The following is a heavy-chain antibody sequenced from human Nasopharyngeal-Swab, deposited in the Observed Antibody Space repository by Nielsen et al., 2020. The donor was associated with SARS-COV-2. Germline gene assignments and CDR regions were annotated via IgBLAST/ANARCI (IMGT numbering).Heavy chain of an antibody. CDR3: AKGGYCSSTSCKDFFDY. J-gene: IGHJ4*02. CDR2: ISGSGGST. V-gene: IGHV3-23*01. D-gene: IGHD2-2*01. Sequence: VRQAPGKGLEWVSGISGSGGSTYYADSGKGRFTISRDNSKNTLYVQMNSLRAEDTAVYYCAKGGYCSSTSCKDFFDYWGQGTLVTVSS.